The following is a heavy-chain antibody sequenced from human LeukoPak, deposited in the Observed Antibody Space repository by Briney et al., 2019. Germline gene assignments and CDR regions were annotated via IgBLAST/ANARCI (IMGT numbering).Heavy chain of an antibody. Sequence: MASETLSLTCTVSGVSISSSSYHWGWIRQPPGKGLEWIGSIYYSGTTYYNPSLKRRVTISVATSKPRFSLKLSSVTAAGTAVYYCGRHKIARYYYYYYMDVWGKGTTVTGSS. V-gene: IGHV4-39*01. CDR2: IYYSGTT. CDR3: GRHKIARYYYYYYMDV. J-gene: IGHJ6*03. CDR1: GVSISSSSYH.